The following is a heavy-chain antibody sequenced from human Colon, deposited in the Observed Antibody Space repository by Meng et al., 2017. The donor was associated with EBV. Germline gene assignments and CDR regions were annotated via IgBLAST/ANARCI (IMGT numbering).Heavy chain of an antibody. CDR2: ISTNTGTP. D-gene: IGHD2/OR15-2a*01. CDR3: ARGGNFDP. V-gene: IGHV7-4-1*02. J-gene: IGHJ5*02. CDR1: GYTFSTYT. Sequence: HVQLFQSGSELKRPGAAVKVSCKAYGYTFSTYTINWVRQAHGRGLEWMGWISTNTGTPTYTQGFTGRFVFSLDTSVSTAYLQISSLKAEDTAVYYCARGGNFDPWGQGTLVTVSS.